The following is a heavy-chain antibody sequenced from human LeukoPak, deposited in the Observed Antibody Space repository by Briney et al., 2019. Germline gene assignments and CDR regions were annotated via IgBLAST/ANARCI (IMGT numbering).Heavy chain of an antibody. CDR2: THYNGSS. CDR1: GSSIIDYY. CDR3: ARASLRSSDGAFYYMDV. D-gene: IGHD3-22*01. Sequence: SETLSLTCSVSGSSIIDYYWTWIRQSPGNAPERIGYTHYNGSSGSSPSLKSRVTMSVDASKSQLSLKLSSVTAADTAVYYCARASLRSSDGAFYYMDVWGTGTTVTVSS. J-gene: IGHJ6*03. V-gene: IGHV4-59*12.